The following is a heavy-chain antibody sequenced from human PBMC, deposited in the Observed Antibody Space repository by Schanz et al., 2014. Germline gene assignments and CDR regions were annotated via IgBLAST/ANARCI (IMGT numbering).Heavy chain of an antibody. CDR2: IKQDGSEK. CDR1: GFTFRDYH. Sequence: EVQLVESGGGLVKPGGSLRLSCAASGFTFRDYHMSWIRQAPGKGLEWVANIKQDGSEKYYVDAVKGRFTISRDNAKNTLYLQMNSLRAEDTAVYYCARDSRPKYDFLTAYYSIDYWGQGTLVTVSS. V-gene: IGHV3-7*01. D-gene: IGHD3-9*01. CDR3: ARDSRPKYDFLTAYYSIDY. J-gene: IGHJ4*02.